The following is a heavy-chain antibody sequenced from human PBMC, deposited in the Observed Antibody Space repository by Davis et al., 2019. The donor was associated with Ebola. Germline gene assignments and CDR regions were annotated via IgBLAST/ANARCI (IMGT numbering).Heavy chain of an antibody. CDR1: GGTFSSYA. Sequence: SVKVSCKASGGTFSSYAISWVRQAPGQGLEWMGRIIPILGIANYAQKFQGRVTITADKSTSTAYMELSSLRSEDSAVYYCARTYSFALDYYGMDVWGQGTPVTVSS. CDR3: ARTYSFALDYYGMDV. V-gene: IGHV1-69*04. CDR2: IIPILGIA. J-gene: IGHJ6*02. D-gene: IGHD5-18*01.